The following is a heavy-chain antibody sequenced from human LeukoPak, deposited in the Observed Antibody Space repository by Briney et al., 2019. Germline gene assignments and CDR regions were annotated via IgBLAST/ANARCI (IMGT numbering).Heavy chain of an antibody. Sequence: PGGSLRLSCAASGFTLSSYGMHWVRQAPGKGLEWVAVIWYDGSNKYYADSVKGRFTISRDNSKNTLYLQMNSLRAEDTAVYYCAKAGATMVRGPPQKNNWFDPWGQGTLVTVSS. CDR1: GFTLSSYG. CDR3: AKAGATMVRGPPQKNNWFDP. V-gene: IGHV3-33*06. CDR2: IWYDGSNK. D-gene: IGHD3-10*01. J-gene: IGHJ5*02.